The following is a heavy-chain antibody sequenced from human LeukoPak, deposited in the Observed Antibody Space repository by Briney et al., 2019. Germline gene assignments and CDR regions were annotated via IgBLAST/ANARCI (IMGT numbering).Heavy chain of an antibody. Sequence: GGSLRLSCAASGFTFRSYAMRGVGQAPGKGGEWVAAISGSGGSLYYADSVKGRFTISRDNSKNTLYLQMNSLRAEDTAVYYCAKDQGITIFGVVIPGLDAFDIWGQGTMVTVSS. J-gene: IGHJ3*02. CDR1: GFTFRSYA. V-gene: IGHV3-23*01. CDR3: AKDQGITIFGVVIPGLDAFDI. CDR2: ISGSGGSL. D-gene: IGHD3-3*01.